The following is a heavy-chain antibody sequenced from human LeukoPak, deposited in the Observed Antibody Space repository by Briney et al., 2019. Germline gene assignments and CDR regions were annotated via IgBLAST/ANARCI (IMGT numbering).Heavy chain of an antibody. Sequence: PSETLSLTCTVSGGSISSYYWSWIRQPPGKGLEWIGYIYYSGSTNYNPSLKSRVTISVDTSKNQFSLKLSSVTAADTAVYYCARGFSSSSVLFDYWGQGTLVTVSS. D-gene: IGHD6-6*01. CDR2: IYYSGST. CDR3: ARGFSSSSVLFDY. J-gene: IGHJ4*02. V-gene: IGHV4-59*12. CDR1: GGSISSYY.